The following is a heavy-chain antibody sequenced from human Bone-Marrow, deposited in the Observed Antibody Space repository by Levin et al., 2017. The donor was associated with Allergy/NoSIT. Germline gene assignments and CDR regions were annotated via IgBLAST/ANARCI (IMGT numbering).Heavy chain of an antibody. V-gene: IGHV3-49*04. CDR2: IRSKADGGTT. CDR3: STGAV. J-gene: IGHJ6*04. Sequence: GASVKVSCTTSGFTFGDYAMSWVRQAPGKGLEWVGIIRSKADGGTTEYAASVKGRFTISRDDSKRIAHLQMNSLKTEDTAVYYCSTGAVWGKGTTVTVSS. CDR1: GFTFGDYA. D-gene: IGHD3-10*01.